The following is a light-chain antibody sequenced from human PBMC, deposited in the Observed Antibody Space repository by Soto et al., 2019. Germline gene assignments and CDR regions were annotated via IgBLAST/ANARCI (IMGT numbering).Light chain of an antibody. J-gene: IGKJ4*01. Sequence: EVVMRQSQATLSVSPGDGATLSCRASQGIGDTLALYQHKPGQTPRLLIYDTSTRATGVPTRFSGSRSGAEFSRTRNSLQSEDFAVYYCQPYNNCPLNFGGGTKLEIK. CDR1: QGIGDT. CDR2: DTS. CDR3: QPYNNCPLN. V-gene: IGKV3-15*01.